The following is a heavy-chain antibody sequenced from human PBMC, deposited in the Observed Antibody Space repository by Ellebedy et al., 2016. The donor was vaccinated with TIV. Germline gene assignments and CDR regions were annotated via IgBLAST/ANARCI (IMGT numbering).Heavy chain of an antibody. Sequence: GESLKISCAASGFTFSTYAMHWVRQAPGRGLEWVAFISHDGTNTYYADSVKGRFTISRDNSKNTLSLQMNSLRAGDTAVYYCTREGPWSGTYYMIPFDYWGQGTLVTVSS. V-gene: IGHV3-30*04. CDR2: ISHDGTNT. CDR3: TREGPWSGTYYMIPFDY. D-gene: IGHD1-26*01. J-gene: IGHJ4*02. CDR1: GFTFSTYA.